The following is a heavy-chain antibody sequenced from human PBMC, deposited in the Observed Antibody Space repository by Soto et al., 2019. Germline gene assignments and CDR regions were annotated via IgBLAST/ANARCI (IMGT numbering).Heavy chain of an antibody. CDR3: ARLHRGYCSGGSCQPPDY. CDR2: IIPILGIA. J-gene: IGHJ4*02. D-gene: IGHD2-15*01. CDR1: GGTFSSYP. V-gene: IGHV1-69*02. Sequence: QVQLVQSGSEVKKPGSSVKVSCKASGGTFSSYPISWVRQAPGQGPEWMGRIIPILGIANYAQKFQGRVTITADKSTSTAYMELSSLRSEDTAVYYCARLHRGYCSGGSCQPPDYWGQGTLVTVSS.